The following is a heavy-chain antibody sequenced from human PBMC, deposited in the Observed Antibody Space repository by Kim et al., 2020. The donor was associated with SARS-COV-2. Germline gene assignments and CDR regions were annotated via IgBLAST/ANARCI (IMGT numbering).Heavy chain of an antibody. D-gene: IGHD3-10*01. V-gene: IGHV3-48*02. Sequence: GGSLRLSCAASGFTFSSYSMNWVRQAPGKGLEWVSYISSSSSTIYYADSVKGRFTISRDNAKNSLYLQMNSLRDEDTAVYYCARDRYTYYYGSGSPGQPYYYYYYGMDVWGQGTTVTVSS. J-gene: IGHJ6*02. CDR3: ARDRYTYYYGSGSPGQPYYYYYYGMDV. CDR1: GFTFSSYS. CDR2: ISSSSSTI.